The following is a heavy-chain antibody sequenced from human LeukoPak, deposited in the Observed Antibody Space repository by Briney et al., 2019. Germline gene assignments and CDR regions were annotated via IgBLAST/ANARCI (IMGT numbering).Heavy chain of an antibody. D-gene: IGHD5-24*01. CDR1: GGSISSYF. Sequence: SETLSLTCTVSGGSISSYFWSWIRQPPGKGLQWIGYIYSIGNTNYNPSLKSRVTISVDTSKNQFSLKLSSVTAADTAVYYCARRGATIAYWGQGTLVTASS. V-gene: IGHV4-59*12. CDR2: IYSIGNT. CDR3: ARRGATIAY. J-gene: IGHJ4*02.